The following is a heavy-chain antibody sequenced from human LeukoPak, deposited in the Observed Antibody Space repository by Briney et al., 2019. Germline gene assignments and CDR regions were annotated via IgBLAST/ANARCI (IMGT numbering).Heavy chain of an antibody. Sequence: GGSLRLSCAASGFTFSDYYMSWIRQAPGKGLEWVSYISSSGSTIYYADSVKGRFTISRDNAKNSLFLQMNSLKTEDTAVYYCARDRKGGNCFDYWGQGTLVTVSS. D-gene: IGHD2-15*01. CDR1: GFTFSDYY. V-gene: IGHV3-11*04. CDR3: ARDRKGGNCFDY. CDR2: ISSSGSTI. J-gene: IGHJ4*02.